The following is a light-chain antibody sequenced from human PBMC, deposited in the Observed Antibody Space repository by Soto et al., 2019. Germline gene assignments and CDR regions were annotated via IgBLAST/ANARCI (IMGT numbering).Light chain of an antibody. CDR2: AAS. CDR3: QQYNNWPGT. Sequence: PGEGATLSCRASQSIDGNLAWYQQRPGQAPRLLINAASTRATGVPARFSGSGSGTDFTLTISSLQSEDFAVYYCQQYNNWPGTFGQGTKVDIK. V-gene: IGKV3-15*01. J-gene: IGKJ1*01. CDR1: QSIDGN.